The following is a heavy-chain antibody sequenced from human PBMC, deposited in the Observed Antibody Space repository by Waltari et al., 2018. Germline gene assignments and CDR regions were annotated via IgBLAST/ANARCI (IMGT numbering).Heavy chain of an antibody. D-gene: IGHD3-16*01. V-gene: IGHV4-59*08. CDR2: IYDTGNH. CDR3: ARRAVTSAVITGENWFDP. Sequence: QVQMQESGPGLVNPSETLSLICTVSGDSSSRYSWNCIRQSPGKGLEWLGYIYDTGNHKNNPAHERGLTMSIDTSRRKFSLNLNSVTAADTAVYYCARRAVTSAVITGENWFDPWGQGTLVTVSS. CDR1: GDSSSRYS. J-gene: IGHJ5*02.